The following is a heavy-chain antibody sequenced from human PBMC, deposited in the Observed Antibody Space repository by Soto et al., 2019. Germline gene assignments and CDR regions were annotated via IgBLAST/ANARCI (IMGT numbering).Heavy chain of an antibody. CDR1: GFTFSDHY. CDR3: VRAKVSNFEY. CDR2: TRNKANSHST. J-gene: IGHJ4*02. V-gene: IGHV3-72*01. Sequence: EVQLVESGGGLVQPGGSLRLSCAASGFTFSDHYMDWVRQAPGKGLEWVGRTRNKANSHSTEYAASVKGRFTISRDDSKNSLYLQMNSLKTEDTAVYYCVRAKVSNFEYWGQGTLVTVSS.